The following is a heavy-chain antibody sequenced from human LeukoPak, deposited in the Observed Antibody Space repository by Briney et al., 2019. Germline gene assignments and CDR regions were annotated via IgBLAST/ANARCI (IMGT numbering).Heavy chain of an antibody. V-gene: IGHV3-23*01. CDR3: AKGTDYYDTSGYSYFNS. J-gene: IGHJ4*02. CDR1: GFSFSTYA. D-gene: IGHD3-22*01. Sequence: GGSLRLSCATSGFSFSTYAMSWVRQTPGKGLEWVSAISGNGGSTSYADSVKGRFTSSRDNSRDTLYLQMNSLRAEDTAVYYCAKGTDYYDTSGYSYFNSWGQGTPVTVSS. CDR2: ISGNGGST.